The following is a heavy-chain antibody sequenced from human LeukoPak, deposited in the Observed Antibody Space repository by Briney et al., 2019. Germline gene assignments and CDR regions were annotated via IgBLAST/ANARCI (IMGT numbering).Heavy chain of an antibody. D-gene: IGHD6-19*01. CDR3: ARRVAVAGRDSYGMDV. CDR1: GGSISSHY. Sequence: SETLSLTCTVSGGSISSHYWSWIRQPPGKGLECIAYIYYSGSTNYNPSLKSRVTISVDTSKKQFSLKLSSVTAADTAVYYCARRVAVAGRDSYGMDVWGQGTTVTVSS. J-gene: IGHJ6*02. V-gene: IGHV4-59*08. CDR2: IYYSGST.